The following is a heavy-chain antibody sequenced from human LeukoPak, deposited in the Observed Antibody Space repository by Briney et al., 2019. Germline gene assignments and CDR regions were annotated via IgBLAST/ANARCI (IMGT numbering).Heavy chain of an antibody. CDR3: ARDNGDYWFDY. CDR1: GYTFTGYY. J-gene: IGHJ4*02. V-gene: IGHV1-2*02. D-gene: IGHD4-17*01. CDR2: INPNSGGT. Sequence: ASVKVSCKASGYTFTGYYMHWVRQAPGQGLEWMGWINPNSGGTNYAQKFQGRVTMTRDTSISTAYMELTRLRSNDTAVYYCARDNGDYWFDYWGQGTLVTVSS.